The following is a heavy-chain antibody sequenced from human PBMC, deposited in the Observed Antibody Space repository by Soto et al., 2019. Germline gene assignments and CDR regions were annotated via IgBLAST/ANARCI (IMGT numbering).Heavy chain of an antibody. V-gene: IGHV4-61*01. D-gene: IGHD2-2*01. CDR3: ARDHSPYCSSTSCQYGMDV. Sequence: QVQLQESGPGLVKPSETLSLTCTVSGGSVSSGSYYWSWIRQPPGKGLEWIGYIYYSGSTNYNPSLKSRVTISVDTSKNQFSLKLSSVTAADTAVYYCARDHSPYCSSTSCQYGMDVWGRGTTVTVSS. CDR2: IYYSGST. CDR1: GGSVSSGSYY. J-gene: IGHJ6*02.